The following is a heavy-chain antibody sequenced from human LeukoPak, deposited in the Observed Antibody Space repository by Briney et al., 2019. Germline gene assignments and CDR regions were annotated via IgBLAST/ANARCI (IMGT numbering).Heavy chain of an antibody. CDR3: ARQDYDILTGYPNWFDP. CDR2: IYYSGST. Sequence: SETLSLTCTVSGGSISSSRYYWGWIRQPPGRGLEWIVSIYYSGSTYYNPSLKSRVTISVDTSKNQFSLKLSSVTAADTAVYYCARQDYDILTGYPNWFDPWGQGTLVTVSS. J-gene: IGHJ5*02. CDR1: GGSISSSRYY. V-gene: IGHV4-39*01. D-gene: IGHD3-9*01.